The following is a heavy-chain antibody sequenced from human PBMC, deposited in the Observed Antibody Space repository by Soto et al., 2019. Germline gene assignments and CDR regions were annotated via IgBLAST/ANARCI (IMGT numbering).Heavy chain of an antibody. CDR2: IYYSGST. CDR3: VRHAQSIIRAY. V-gene: IGHV4-39*01. D-gene: IGHD3-9*01. CDR1: GGSISSSSYY. Sequence: SETLSLTCTVSGGSISSSSYYWGWIRQPPGKGLEWIGSIYYSGSTYYNPSLKSRVTISVDTSKNQFSLKLSSVTAADTAVYYCVRHAQSIIRAYWGQGSLVTVS. J-gene: IGHJ4*02.